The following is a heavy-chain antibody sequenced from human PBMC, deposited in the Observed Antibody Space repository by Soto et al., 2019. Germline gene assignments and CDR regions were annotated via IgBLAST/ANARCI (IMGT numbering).Heavy chain of an antibody. CDR3: ARRYGWAFDI. CDR1: GGSISSYY. D-gene: IGHD3-16*01. V-gene: IGHV4-59*08. J-gene: IGHJ3*02. CDR2: IYYSGST. Sequence: QVQLQESGPGLVKPSETLSLTCTVSGGSISSYYWSWIRQPPGKGLEWIGYIYYSGSTNYNPSLKSRVTKSVDPSKNQFSLKLSSVTAADTAVYYCARRYGWAFDIWGQGTMVTVSS.